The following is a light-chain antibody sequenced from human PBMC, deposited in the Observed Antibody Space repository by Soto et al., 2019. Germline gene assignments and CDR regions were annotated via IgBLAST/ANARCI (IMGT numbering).Light chain of an antibody. CDR3: QQADSFPHT. Sequence: DIPMTQSPSSVSASVGDRVTITCRASQGVSKWLAWYQQKPGRAPKLLIYAASSLQIGVPSRFSGSGSGTDFTLTISSLQPEDFATYYCQQADSFPHTFGQGTRLDIK. CDR2: AAS. CDR1: QGVSKW. V-gene: IGKV1-12*01. J-gene: IGKJ5*01.